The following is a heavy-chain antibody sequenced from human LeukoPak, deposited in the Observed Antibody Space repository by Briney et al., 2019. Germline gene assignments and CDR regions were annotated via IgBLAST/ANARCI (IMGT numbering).Heavy chain of an antibody. CDR2: IQSHGGAQ. V-gene: IGHV3-7*04. J-gene: IGHJ4*02. D-gene: IGHD5-24*01. CDR1: GFTFSNYG. CDR3: ARIRGDGSTFDY. Sequence: GRSLRLSCAASGFTFSNYGMHWVRQAPGKGLEWVANIQSHGGAQYYVDSVKGRFTLSRDNAKNPLFLQMDSLRAEDTAVYYCARIRGDGSTFDYWGQGTLVTVSS.